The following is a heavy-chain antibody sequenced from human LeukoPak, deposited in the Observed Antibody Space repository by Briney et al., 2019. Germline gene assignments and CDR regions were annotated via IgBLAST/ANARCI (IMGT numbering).Heavy chain of an antibody. V-gene: IGHV3-11*01. J-gene: IGHJ4*02. CDR1: GFTFSDYY. D-gene: IGHD2-2*01. CDR3: ARSIPAGNRR. CDR2: ISSSGSTI. Sequence: PGRSLRLSCAASGFTFSDYYMSWIRQAPGKGLEWVSYISSSGSTIDYADSVKGRLTISRDNAKNSLYLQMNSLRAEDTAVYYCARSIPAGNRRWGQGTLVTVSS.